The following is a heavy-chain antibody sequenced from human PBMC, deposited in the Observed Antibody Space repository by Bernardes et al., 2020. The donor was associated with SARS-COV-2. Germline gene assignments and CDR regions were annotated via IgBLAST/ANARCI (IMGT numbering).Heavy chain of an antibody. CDR3: ARDHCGGDCYSDGMDV. CDR1: GFTFSSYW. V-gene: IGHV3-74*01. J-gene: IGHJ6*02. D-gene: IGHD2-21*02. CDR2: INSDGSST. Sequence: GGSLRLSCAASGFTFSSYWMHWVRQAPGKGLVWVSRINSDGSSTSYADSVKGRFTLSRDNAKNTLYLQMNSLRAEDTAVYYCARDHCGGDCYSDGMDVWGQGTTVTVSS.